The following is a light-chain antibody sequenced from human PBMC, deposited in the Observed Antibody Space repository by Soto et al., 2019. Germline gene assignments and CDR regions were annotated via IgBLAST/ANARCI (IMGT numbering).Light chain of an antibody. J-gene: IGKJ4*01. CDR3: HPYGITVI. CDR1: ESVSSHY. Sequence: EIVLMQAPGTLSLYPGERATLSCRASESVSSHYIGWYQQRPGRAPRLLIYGTASRAPDIPDRFSGDGAGADFTLTITRLEPEDFAVYYCHPYGITVIFGGGTMVDLK. CDR2: GTA. V-gene: IGKV3-20*01.